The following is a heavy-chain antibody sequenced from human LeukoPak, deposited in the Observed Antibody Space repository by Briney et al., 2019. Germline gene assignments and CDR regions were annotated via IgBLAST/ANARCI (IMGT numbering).Heavy chain of an antibody. V-gene: IGHV4-39*07. Sequence: PSETVSLTCTVSGGSISSSSYYWGWIRQPPGKGLEWIGSIYYSGSTYYNPSLKSRVTISVDTSKNQFSLKLSSVTAADTAVYYCARDLAAAMNNWFDPWGQGTLVTVSS. D-gene: IGHD2-2*01. CDR3: ARDLAAAMNNWFDP. CDR1: GGSISSSSYY. J-gene: IGHJ5*02. CDR2: IYYSGST.